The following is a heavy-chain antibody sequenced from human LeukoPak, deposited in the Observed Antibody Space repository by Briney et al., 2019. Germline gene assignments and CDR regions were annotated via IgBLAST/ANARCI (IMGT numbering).Heavy chain of an antibody. D-gene: IGHD3-22*01. CDR1: GYTFTSYY. V-gene: IGHV1-46*01. CDR3: ARDPGYYDSSGYRYFHYYLDV. Sequence: ASVKVSCKASGYTFTSYYMHWVRQAPGQGLEWMGIINPSGGSTSYAQKFQGRVTMTRDMSTSTVYMELSSLRSEDTAVYYCARDPGYYDSSGYRYFHYYLDVWGKGTTVTVSS. CDR2: INPSGGST. J-gene: IGHJ6*03.